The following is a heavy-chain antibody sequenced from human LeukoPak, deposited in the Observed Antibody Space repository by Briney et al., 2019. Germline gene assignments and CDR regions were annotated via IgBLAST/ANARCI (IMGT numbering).Heavy chain of an antibody. CDR1: GFTFDDYA. V-gene: IGHV3-9*01. D-gene: IGHD6-13*01. CDR3: AKGSAGSSWYPVFDY. Sequence: GGSLRLSCAASGFTFDDYAMHWVRQAPGKGLEWVSGISWNGGSIGYADSVKGRFTISRDNAKNSLYLQMNSLRAEDTALYYCAKGSAGSSWYPVFDYWGQGTLVTVSS. CDR2: ISWNGGSI. J-gene: IGHJ4*02.